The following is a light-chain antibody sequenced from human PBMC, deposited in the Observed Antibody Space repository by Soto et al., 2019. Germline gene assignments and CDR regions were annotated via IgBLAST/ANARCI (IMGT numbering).Light chain of an antibody. V-gene: IGKV3-11*01. J-gene: IGKJ4*01. CDR3: HQRSNWPPLT. Sequence: EIVLTQSPATLSLSPGERATLSCRASQSVGGYLDWYQQTPGQAPRLLIHDASNRASGIPARFSGSGSGTYLTLTISSREPEDLAVDYCHQRSNWPPLTFGGGTKVEIK. CDR1: QSVGGY. CDR2: DAS.